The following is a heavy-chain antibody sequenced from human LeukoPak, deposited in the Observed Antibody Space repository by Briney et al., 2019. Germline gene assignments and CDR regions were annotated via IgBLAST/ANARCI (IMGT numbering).Heavy chain of an antibody. CDR3: ARVIAARLGFGYYFDY. CDR1: GGSISSYY. J-gene: IGHJ4*02. CDR2: IYYSGST. Sequence: PSETLSLTCTVSGGSISSYYWSWIRQPPGKGLEWMGYIYYSGSTNYNPSLKSRVTISVDTSKNQFSLKLSSVTAADTAVYYCARVIAARLGFGYYFDYWGQGTLVTVSS. D-gene: IGHD6-6*01. V-gene: IGHV4-59*01.